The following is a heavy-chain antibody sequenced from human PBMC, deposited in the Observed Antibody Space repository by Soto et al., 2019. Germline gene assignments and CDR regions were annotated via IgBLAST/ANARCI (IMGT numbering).Heavy chain of an antibody. J-gene: IGHJ4*02. CDR3: ATRRLRGYDSNSNFDY. Sequence: SGKVSCKASGCTFSSYAISCVRQAPGQGLEWMGGIIPIFGTANYAQKFQGRVTITADESTSTAYMELSSLRSEDTAVYYCATRRLRGYDSNSNFDYWGQGTLVTVSS. CDR1: GCTFSSYA. V-gene: IGHV1-69*13. D-gene: IGHD3-3*01. CDR2: IIPIFGTA.